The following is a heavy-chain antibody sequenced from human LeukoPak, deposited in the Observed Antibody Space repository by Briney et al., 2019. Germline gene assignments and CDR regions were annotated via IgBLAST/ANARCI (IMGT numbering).Heavy chain of an antibody. J-gene: IGHJ4*02. V-gene: IGHV3-23*01. CDR1: GFSVTNSA. Sequence: PGGSLRLSCAASGFSVTNSAMSWVRQAPGKGLEGVSVISVSGGSTYYADSVKGRFTISRDNSKNTLYLQMNSLRAEDTAVYYCAKAATLTGYQNWGQGTLVTVSS. CDR2: ISVSGGST. CDR3: AKAATLTGYQN. D-gene: IGHD3-9*01.